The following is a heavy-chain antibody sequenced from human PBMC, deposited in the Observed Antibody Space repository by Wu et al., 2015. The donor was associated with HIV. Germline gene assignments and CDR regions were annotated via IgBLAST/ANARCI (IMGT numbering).Heavy chain of an antibody. CDR2: ITSLSGTT. D-gene: IGHD6-13*01. CDR1: GYNFVDFY. CDR3: TRGLGGIEDH. J-gene: IGHJ4*02. Sequence: QVLLEQSGTEMRKPGASVKVSCKTAGYNFVDFYLHWVRQAPGQGLEWMGGITSLSGTTSYAQTFQGRVTITTDESTRTAYMEMNSLRHDDTAVYFCTRGLGGIEDHWGQGTLVTVSS. V-gene: IGHV1-69*05.